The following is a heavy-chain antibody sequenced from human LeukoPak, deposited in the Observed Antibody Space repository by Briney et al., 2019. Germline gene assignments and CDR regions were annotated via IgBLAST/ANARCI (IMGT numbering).Heavy chain of an antibody. D-gene: IGHD3-9*01. J-gene: IGHJ4*02. CDR3: ARRPLYGILTGYYYFDY. CDR1: GGSISSSSYY. CDR2: IYYSGST. Sequence: SETLSLTCTVSGGSISSSSYYWGWIRQPPGKGLEWIGSIYYSGSTYYNPSLKSRVTISVDTSKNQFSLKLSSVTAADTAVYYCARRPLYGILTGYYYFDYWGQGTLVTVSS. V-gene: IGHV4-39*01.